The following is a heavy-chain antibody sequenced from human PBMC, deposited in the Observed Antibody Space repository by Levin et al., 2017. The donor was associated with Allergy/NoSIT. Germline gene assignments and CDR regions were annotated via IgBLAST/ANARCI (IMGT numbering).Heavy chain of an antibody. J-gene: IGHJ4*02. V-gene: IGHV3-33*01. CDR2: IWYDGSNK. CDR3: ARDGIIQLWRYFDY. CDR1: GFTFSSYG. Sequence: AGGSLRLSCAASGFTFSSYGMHWVRQAPGKGLEWVAVIWYDGSNKYYADSVKGRFTISRDNSKNTLYLQMNSLRAEDTAVYYCARDGIIQLWRYFDYWGQGTLVTVSS. D-gene: IGHD5-18*01.